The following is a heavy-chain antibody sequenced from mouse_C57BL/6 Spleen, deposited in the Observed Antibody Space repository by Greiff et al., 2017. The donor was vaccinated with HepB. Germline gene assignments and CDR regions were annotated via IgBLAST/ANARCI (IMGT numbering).Heavy chain of an antibody. CDR2: ISSGGDYI. Sequence: EVNLVESGGGLVKPGGSLKLSCAASGFTFSSYAMSWVRQTPEKRLEWVAYISSGGDYIYYAATVKGRFTISRDNARNTLYLQMSSLKSEDTAMYYWTRDDYGSSSPYAMDYWGQGTSVTVSS. CDR3: TRDDYGSSSPYAMDY. J-gene: IGHJ4*01. V-gene: IGHV5-9-1*02. CDR1: GFTFSSYA. D-gene: IGHD1-1*01.